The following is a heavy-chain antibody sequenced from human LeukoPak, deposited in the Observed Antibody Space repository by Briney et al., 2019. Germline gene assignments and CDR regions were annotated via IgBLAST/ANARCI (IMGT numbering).Heavy chain of an antibody. CDR3: ARGRWRDGYNNYFDY. D-gene: IGHD5-24*01. V-gene: IGHV4-34*01. J-gene: IGHJ4*02. CDR1: GGSFSGYY. Sequence: SETLSLTCAVYGGSFSGYYWSWIRQPPGKGLEWIGEINHSGSTNYNPSLKSRVTISVDTSKNQFSLKLSSVTAADTAVNYCARGRWRDGYNNYFDYWGQGTLVTVSS. CDR2: INHSGST.